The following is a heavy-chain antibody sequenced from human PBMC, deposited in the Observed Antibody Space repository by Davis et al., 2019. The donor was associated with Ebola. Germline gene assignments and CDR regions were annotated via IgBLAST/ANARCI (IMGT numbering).Heavy chain of an antibody. V-gene: IGHV3-30*18. CDR3: AKEYCPNSGPYCTYFEV. D-gene: IGHD3-10*01. J-gene: IGHJ4*02. CDR1: GFTLGSYG. CDR2: MSDDGSKE. Sequence: PGGSLRLSCVVSGFTLGSYGVHWVRQAPGKGLEWVAVMSDDGSKEYYLDPVKGRFTISRDHSKNTVFLQMNSLRSEDTAVYFCAKEYCPNSGPYCTYFEVWGQGTQVTVSS.